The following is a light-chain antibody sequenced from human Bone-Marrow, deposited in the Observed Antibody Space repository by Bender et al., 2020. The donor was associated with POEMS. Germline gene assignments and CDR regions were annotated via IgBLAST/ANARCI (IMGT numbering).Light chain of an antibody. Sequence: QSVLTQAPSASGTPGQRVTISCSGSSSNIGSNYVYWYQQLPGTAPKLLIYKDNQRPSGVPDRFSGSKSGTSASLAITGLQSDDEAIYFCVAWDASLNGWVFGGGTKLTVL. CDR1: SSNIGSNY. CDR2: KDN. V-gene: IGLV1-47*01. CDR3: VAWDASLNGWV. J-gene: IGLJ3*02.